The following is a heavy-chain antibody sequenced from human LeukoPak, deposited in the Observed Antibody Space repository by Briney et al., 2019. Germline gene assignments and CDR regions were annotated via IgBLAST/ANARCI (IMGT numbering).Heavy chain of an antibody. CDR2: IFASGST. CDR1: GASINSDY. D-gene: IGHD3-22*01. J-gene: IGHJ4*02. Sequence: PSETLSLTCTVSGASINSDYWTWVRQVAGKGLEWIGRIFASGSTNYNPYLRSRITMSVDTSKNQFSLKLSSVTAADTAVYYCARGAYYYDSSGYYAIRGGGNYFDYWGQGTLVTVSS. V-gene: IGHV4-4*07. CDR3: ARGAYYYDSSGYYAIRGGGNYFDY.